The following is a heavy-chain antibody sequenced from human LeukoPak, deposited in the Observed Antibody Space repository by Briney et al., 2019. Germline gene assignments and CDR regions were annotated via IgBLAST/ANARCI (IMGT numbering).Heavy chain of an antibody. D-gene: IGHD2-8*01. CDR1: GFTFSDHA. J-gene: IGHJ4*02. CDR2: ISYHARDQ. Sequence: PGGSLRLSCTASGFTFSDHAMHWVRQAPGKGLEWVTVISYHARDQFYADSVKGRFTVSRDNSRNTLYLQMNSLRAEDSAVYYLAAPACINGISYLDYWGQGTLVTVSS. CDR3: AAPACINGISYLDY. V-gene: IGHV3-30*04.